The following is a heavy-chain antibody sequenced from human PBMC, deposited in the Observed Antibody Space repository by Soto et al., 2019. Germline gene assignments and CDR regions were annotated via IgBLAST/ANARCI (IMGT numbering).Heavy chain of an antibody. CDR2: IYYNGNT. D-gene: IGHD4-17*01. CDR3: ARATTVTSSFFYYGLDV. Sequence: SETLSLTCTVSGGSISNDDFYWSWIRQPPGKGLEWIGHIYYNGNTYYNPSLKSRLTMSLDTSQNQFSLHLGSVIAADSASYFCARATTVTSSFFYYGLDVWGQGTTVT. J-gene: IGHJ6*02. CDR1: GGSISNDDFY. V-gene: IGHV4-30-4*08.